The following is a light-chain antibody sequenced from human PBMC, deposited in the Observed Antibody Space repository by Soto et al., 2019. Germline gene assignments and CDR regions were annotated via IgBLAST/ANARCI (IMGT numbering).Light chain of an antibody. CDR2: SAT. V-gene: IGKV1-12*01. CDR1: QDIRSR. J-gene: IGKJ4*01. Sequence: IEMTQSPSSVSASVGDRVTITCRASQDIRSRLAWYQHKPGKAPNLLIYSATPLQSGVPYRFSGSGSGTYFTLTISSLQPEDFATYYCQQANILPPVFGGGTRVEI. CDR3: QQANILPPV.